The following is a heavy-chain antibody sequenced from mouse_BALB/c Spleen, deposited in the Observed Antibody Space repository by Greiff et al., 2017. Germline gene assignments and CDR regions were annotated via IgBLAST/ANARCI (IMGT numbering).Heavy chain of an antibody. CDR1: GFTFSSYA. CDR3: ARGYYGSSYVFDY. Sequence: EVQLVESGGGLVKPGGSLKLSCAASGFTFSSYAMSWVRQTPEKRLEWVASISSGGSTYYPDSVKGRFTISRDNARNILYLQMSSLRSEDTAMYYCARGYYGSSYVFDYWGQGTTLTVSS. D-gene: IGHD1-1*01. J-gene: IGHJ2*01. V-gene: IGHV5-6-5*01. CDR2: ISSGGST.